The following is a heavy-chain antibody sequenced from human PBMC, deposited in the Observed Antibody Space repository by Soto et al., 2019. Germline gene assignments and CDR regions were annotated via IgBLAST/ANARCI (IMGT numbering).Heavy chain of an antibody. V-gene: IGHV3-13*01. J-gene: IGHJ6*02. CDR3: VRSPQPMIVVVITSRYGMDV. CDR2: IGTAGDT. D-gene: IGHD3-22*01. Sequence: EVQLVESGGGLVQPGGSLRLSCAASGFTFSSYDMHWVRQATGKGLEWVSAIGTAGDTYYPGSVKGRFTISRDNAKNSLYLQMNSLRAEDTAVYYCVRSPQPMIVVVITSRYGMDVWGQGTTVTVSS. CDR1: GFTFSSYD.